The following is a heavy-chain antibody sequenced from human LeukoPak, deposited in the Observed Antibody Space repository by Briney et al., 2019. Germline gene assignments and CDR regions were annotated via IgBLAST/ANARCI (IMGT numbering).Heavy chain of an antibody. CDR2: IYHSGST. CDR3: AREDIVLMVYATHYFDY. CDR1: GYSISSGYY. J-gene: IGHJ4*02. V-gene: IGHV4-38-2*02. D-gene: IGHD2-8*01. Sequence: PSETLSLTCAVSGYSISSGYYWGWIRQPPGKGLEWIGSIYHSGSTYYNPSLKSRVTISVDTSKNQFSLKLSSVTAAGTAVYYCAREDIVLMVYATHYFDYWGQGTLVTVSS.